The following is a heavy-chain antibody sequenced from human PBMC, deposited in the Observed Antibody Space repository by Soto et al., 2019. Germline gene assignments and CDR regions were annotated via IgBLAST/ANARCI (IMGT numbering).Heavy chain of an antibody. Sequence: QVQLVQSGAEVKKPGSSVKVSCKASGGTFSSYAISWVRQAPGQGLEWLGGIIHIFGTANYAQKFQGRVTITEDESTSTAYMELRSLRSEDTAVYACARDGGYCSGGSCSAGYCGQGTLVTVSS. CDR1: GGTFSSYA. CDR2: IIHIFGTA. J-gene: IGHJ4*02. V-gene: IGHV1-69*01. CDR3: ARDGGYCSGGSCSAGY. D-gene: IGHD2-15*01.